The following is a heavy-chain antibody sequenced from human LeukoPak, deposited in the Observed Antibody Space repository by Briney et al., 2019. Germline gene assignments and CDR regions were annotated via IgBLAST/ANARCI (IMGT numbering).Heavy chain of an antibody. CDR2: IYYSGNT. V-gene: IGHV4-61*01. J-gene: IGHJ5*02. Sequence: SETLSLTCTVSGGXVSSGSYYWSWIRQPPGKGLEWIGYIYYSGNTNYNPSLKSRVTISVDTSKNQFSLKLSSVTAADTAVYYCARDYDPWGQGTLVTVSS. CDR3: ARDYDP. CDR1: GGXVSSGSYY.